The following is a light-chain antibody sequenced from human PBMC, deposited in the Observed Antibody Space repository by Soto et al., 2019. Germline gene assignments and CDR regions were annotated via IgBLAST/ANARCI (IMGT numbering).Light chain of an antibody. Sequence: QSALTKPASVSGSPGQSITISCTGTSSDIGGYSYVSWYQQHPDKAPKLIIYEVSNRPSGVSNRFSGSKSGDTASLTISGLQADDEADYSCSSYSSTSTPVVFGGGTKLTVL. J-gene: IGLJ2*01. CDR2: EVS. V-gene: IGLV2-14*01. CDR1: SSDIGGYSY. CDR3: SSYSSTSTPVV.